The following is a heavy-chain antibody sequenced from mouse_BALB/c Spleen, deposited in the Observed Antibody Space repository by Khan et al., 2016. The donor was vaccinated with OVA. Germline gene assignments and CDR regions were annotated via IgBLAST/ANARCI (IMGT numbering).Heavy chain of an antibody. V-gene: IGHV1-4*01. J-gene: IGHJ2*01. Sequence: QVQLQQSGAELARPGASVKMSCKASGYTFTSYTMPWVKQRPGQGLAWIGYINPSSGYTKYNQKFKDKATLTADKSSSTAYMQRSSLTSEDSAVYYCARTHERWGQGTTLTVSS. CDR1: GYTFTSYT. CDR2: INPSSGYT. CDR3: ARTHER.